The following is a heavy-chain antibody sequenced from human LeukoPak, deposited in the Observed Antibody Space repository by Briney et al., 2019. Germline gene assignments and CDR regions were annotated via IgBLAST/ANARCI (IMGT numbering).Heavy chain of an antibody. Sequence: GGPLRLSCAASGFTFSSYSMNWARQAPGKGLELVSSISSSSSYIYYADSVKGRFTISRDNAKNSLYLQMNSLRAEDTAVYYCAREAGGWFDPWGQGTLVTVSS. CDR3: AREAGGWFDP. CDR1: GFTFSSYS. J-gene: IGHJ5*02. V-gene: IGHV3-21*01. D-gene: IGHD3-10*01. CDR2: ISSSSSYI.